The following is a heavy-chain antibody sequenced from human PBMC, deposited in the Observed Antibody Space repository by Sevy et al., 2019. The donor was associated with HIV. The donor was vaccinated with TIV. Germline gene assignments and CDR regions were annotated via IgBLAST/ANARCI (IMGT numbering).Heavy chain of an antibody. Sequence: ASVKVSCKASGYTFTGYYMRWVRQAPGQGLEWMGWINPNSGGTNYAQKFQGRVTMTRDTSISTAYMELSRLRSDDTAVYYCARERGGYSYGRHYYYYGMDVWGQGTTVTVSS. J-gene: IGHJ6*02. CDR3: ARERGGYSYGRHYYYYGMDV. CDR1: GYTFTGYY. CDR2: INPNSGGT. D-gene: IGHD5-18*01. V-gene: IGHV1-2*02.